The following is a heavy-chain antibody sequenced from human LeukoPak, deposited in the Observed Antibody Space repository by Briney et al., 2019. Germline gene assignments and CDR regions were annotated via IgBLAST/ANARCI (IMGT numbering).Heavy chain of an antibody. CDR1: GFTFSDYW. J-gene: IGHJ4*02. D-gene: IGHD3-10*01. CDR2: IKQDGSEK. Sequence: GGSLRLSCAASGFTFSDYWMSWVRQAPGKGLEWAANIKQDGSEKNYVDSVKGRFIISRDNAKNSLYLQMNSLRAEDTAVYYCARDSPFGSYWGQGTLVTVSS. V-gene: IGHV3-7*01. CDR3: ARDSPFGSY.